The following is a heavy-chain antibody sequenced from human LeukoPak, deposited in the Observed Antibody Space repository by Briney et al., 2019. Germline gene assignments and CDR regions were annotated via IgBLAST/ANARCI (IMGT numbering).Heavy chain of an antibody. CDR3: ARNSVTTGYYFDY. Sequence: GGSLRLSCAASGFTFGSYSMHWVRQAPGKGLEWVAVISYDGRNTYYAKSVKGRFTISRDDSKNMLYLQMNSLRADDTAVYYCARNSVTTGYYFDYWGQGTLVTVSS. J-gene: IGHJ4*02. V-gene: IGHV3-30*04. CDR2: ISYDGRNT. CDR1: GFTFGSYS. D-gene: IGHD4-17*01.